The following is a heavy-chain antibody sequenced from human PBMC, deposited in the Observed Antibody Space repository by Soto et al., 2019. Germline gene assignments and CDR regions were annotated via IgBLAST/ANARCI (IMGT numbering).Heavy chain of an antibody. V-gene: IGHV4-4*07. Sequence: SETLSLTCTVSGVSISSYYWSWIRQPAGKGLEWIGRIYTSGSTNYNPSLKSRVTMSVDTSKNQFSLKLSSVTAADTAVYYCARDRDYCTSTSCYTSSGMDVWGQGTTVTVSS. CDR1: GVSISSYY. CDR3: ARDRDYCTSTSCYTSSGMDV. J-gene: IGHJ6*02. D-gene: IGHD2-2*02. CDR2: IYTSGST.